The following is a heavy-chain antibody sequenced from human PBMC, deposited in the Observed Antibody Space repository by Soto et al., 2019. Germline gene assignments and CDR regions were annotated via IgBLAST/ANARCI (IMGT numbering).Heavy chain of an antibody. D-gene: IGHD6-19*01. CDR3: AKEIAVAEDYYYYMDV. CDR2: ISYDGSNK. CDR1: GFTFSSYG. Sequence: GGSLRLSCAASGFTFSSYGMHWVRQAPGKGLEWVAVISYDGSNKYYADSVKGRFTISRDNSKNTLYLQMNSLRAEDTAVYYCAKEIAVAEDYYYYMDVWGKGTTVTVSS. V-gene: IGHV3-30*18. J-gene: IGHJ6*03.